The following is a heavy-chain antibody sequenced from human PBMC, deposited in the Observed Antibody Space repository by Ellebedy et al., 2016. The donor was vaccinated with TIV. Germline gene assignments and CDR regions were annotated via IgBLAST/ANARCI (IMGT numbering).Heavy chain of an antibody. Sequence: ASVKVSXKASGYTFTSYDIHWMRQAPGQGLEWMGWVNPNSGYTGYAQMFQGRVTMTRNTSINTAYMELRSLRSDDTAVYYCGTPMVGDFSYYYMDVWGKGTTVTVSS. CDR3: GTPMVGDFSYYYMDV. CDR1: GYTFTSYD. CDR2: VNPNSGYT. J-gene: IGHJ6*03. D-gene: IGHD5-18*01. V-gene: IGHV1-8*01.